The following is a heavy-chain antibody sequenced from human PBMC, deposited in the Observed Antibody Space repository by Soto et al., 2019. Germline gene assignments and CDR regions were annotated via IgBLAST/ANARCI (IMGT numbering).Heavy chain of an antibody. J-gene: IGHJ4*02. D-gene: IGHD3-10*01. CDR3: AKEGSDYELAY. CDR2: ISSSSSYI. CDR1: GFTFSSYS. Sequence: EVQLVESGGGLVKPGGSLRLSCAASGFTFSSYSMNWVRQAPGKGLEWVSSISSSSSYIYYADSVKGRFTISRDNAKNPLYLQMNSLRAEDTAVYYCAKEGSDYELAYWGQGTLVTVSS. V-gene: IGHV3-21*01.